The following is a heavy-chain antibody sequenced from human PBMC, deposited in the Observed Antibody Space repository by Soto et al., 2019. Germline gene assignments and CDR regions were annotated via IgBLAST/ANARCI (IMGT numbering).Heavy chain of an antibody. CDR3: ARHNMITFGGVIVDYGMDV. V-gene: IGHV1-18*01. CDR1: GYTFTSYG. J-gene: IGHJ6*02. Sequence: QVQLVQSGAEVKKPGASVKVSCKASGYTFTSYGISWVRQAPGQGLECMGWISAYNGNTNYAQKLQGRVTMTTDTSTSTAYMELRSLRSDDTAVYYCARHNMITFGGVIVDYGMDVWGQGTTVTVSS. CDR2: ISAYNGNT. D-gene: IGHD3-16*02.